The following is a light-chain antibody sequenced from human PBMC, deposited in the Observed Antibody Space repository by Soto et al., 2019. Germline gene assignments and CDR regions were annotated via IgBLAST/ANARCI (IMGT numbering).Light chain of an antibody. V-gene: IGKV4-1*01. CDR2: WAS. CDR3: QQYYSSPLT. Sequence: DIVMTQSPDSLAVSLGERATINCRSSQSLFSSSNNKNFLGWFQQKAGQPPQRLIYWASIRESGVPDRFSGSGSGTDFTVTISSLQAEDVAVYYCQQYYSSPLTFGGGTKVEI. CDR1: QSLFSSSNNKNF. J-gene: IGKJ4*01.